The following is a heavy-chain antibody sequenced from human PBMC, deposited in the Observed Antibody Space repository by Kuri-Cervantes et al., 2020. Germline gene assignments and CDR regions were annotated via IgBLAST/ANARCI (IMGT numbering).Heavy chain of an antibody. D-gene: IGHD1-26*01. J-gene: IGHJ6*02. CDR3: AKGSGGSRYAMDV. V-gene: IGHV3-30*18. Sequence: SLILSCAAPGCTFKSCGMHWVRQAPGKGLEWVTVISYYGSNTYYADSVKCRFTISRDNSKDTLYVQMNSLSTADTAVFYCAKGSGGSRYAMDVWGQGTTVTVSS. CDR1: GCTFKSCG. CDR2: ISYYGSNT.